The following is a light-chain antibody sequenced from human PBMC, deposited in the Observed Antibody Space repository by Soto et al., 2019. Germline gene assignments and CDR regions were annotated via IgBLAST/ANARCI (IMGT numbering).Light chain of an antibody. J-gene: IGLJ1*01. CDR2: EVS. Sequence: QSALTQPPSASGSPGQSVTISCTGTSSDVGGYNYVSWYQQHPGKAPKLMIYEVSKWPSGVPDRFSGSKSGNTASLTVSGLQAEDEAAYYCSSYAGSNNYVFGTGTKLTVL. V-gene: IGLV2-8*01. CDR1: SSDVGGYNY. CDR3: SSYAGSNNYV.